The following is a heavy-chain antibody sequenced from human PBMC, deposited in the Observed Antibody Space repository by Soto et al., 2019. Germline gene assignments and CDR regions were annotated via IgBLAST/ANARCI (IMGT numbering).Heavy chain of an antibody. D-gene: IGHD4-17*01. CDR2: IYWDDDK. CDR3: AQRTTTVTWGFDP. CDR1: GFSLTTSGVG. V-gene: IGHV2-5*02. J-gene: IGHJ5*02. Sequence: QITLNESGPPLVKPTQTLTLTCTFSGFSLTTSGVGVGWIRQPPRKALEWLALIYWDDDKRYSPSLNCRITITKDPSKNLVALTMTNVDPADRATYVCAQRTTTVTWGFDPWGQGTLVTVSS.